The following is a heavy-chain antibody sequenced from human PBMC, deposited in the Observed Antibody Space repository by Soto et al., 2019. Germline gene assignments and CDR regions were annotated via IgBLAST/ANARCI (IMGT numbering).Heavy chain of an antibody. CDR3: AREWRSRVAKRFDY. J-gene: IGHJ4*02. Sequence: LSLTCTVSGGSISSGDYYWSWIRQPPGKGLEWIGYIYYSGSTYYNPSLKSRVTISVDTSKNQFSLKLSSVTAADTAVYYCAREWRSRVAKRFDYWGQGPLATVSS. D-gene: IGHD2-15*01. CDR1: GGSISSGDYY. CDR2: IYYSGST. V-gene: IGHV4-30-4*01.